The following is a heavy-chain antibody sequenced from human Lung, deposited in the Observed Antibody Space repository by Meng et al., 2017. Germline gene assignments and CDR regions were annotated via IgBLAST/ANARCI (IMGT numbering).Heavy chain of an antibody. CDR1: GYTFPDYW. Sequence: VQQVQSGAEVNKPGASVKVSCKASGYTFPDYWLHWVRRAPGQGLEWMGRINPKSGDTHYAQRFQGRVTMTGDTSISTAYMELSGLRSDDTAMYYCARDEDISAAGKLFGDYWGQGTLVTVSS. CDR2: INPKSGDT. J-gene: IGHJ4*02. CDR3: ARDEDISAAGKLFGDY. D-gene: IGHD6-13*01. V-gene: IGHV1-2*06.